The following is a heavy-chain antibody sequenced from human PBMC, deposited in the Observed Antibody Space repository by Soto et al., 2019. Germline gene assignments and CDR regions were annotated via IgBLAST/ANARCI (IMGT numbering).Heavy chain of an antibody. CDR3: ARERYQVLSDGMDV. D-gene: IGHD2-2*01. J-gene: IGHJ6*02. Sequence: ASVQVSGKASGFTFSDYYMHWVREAPGQGLEWMGWLNPKSGGTTYAQKFQGRLTLSRDTSINTAYVELSRLSIDDTALYYCARERYQVLSDGMDVWGQGTTVTVSS. CDR1: GFTFSDYY. CDR2: LNPKSGGT. V-gene: IGHV1-2*02.